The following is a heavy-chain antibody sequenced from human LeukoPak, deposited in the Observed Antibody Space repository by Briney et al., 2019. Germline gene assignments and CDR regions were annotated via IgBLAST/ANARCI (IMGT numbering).Heavy chain of an antibody. CDR2: IYPGDSDT. D-gene: IGHD6-19*01. J-gene: IGHJ4*02. CDR3: ARSVAGTEDY. CDR1: GYSFSNYW. Sequence: GESLKISCKGSGYSFSNYWIGWVRQMPGKGLEWMGLIYPGDSDTRYSPSFPGQVTISADKSISTAYLQWSSLKDSDTAMYYYARSVAGTEDYWGQGTLVTVSS. V-gene: IGHV5-51*01.